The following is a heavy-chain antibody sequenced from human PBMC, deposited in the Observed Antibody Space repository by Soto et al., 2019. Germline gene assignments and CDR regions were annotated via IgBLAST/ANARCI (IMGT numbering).Heavy chain of an antibody. V-gene: IGHV3-9*01. CDR1: GFTFDDYA. CDR3: AKGLVKRERITMIVVVTPFDY. Sequence: EVQLVESGGGLVQPGRSLRLSCAASGFTFDDYAMHWVRQAPGKGLEWVSGISWSSGSIGYAESVKGRFTISRDNAKNSLYLQMNSLRPEDTALYYCAKGLVKRERITMIVVVTPFDYWGQGTLVTVSS. J-gene: IGHJ4*02. D-gene: IGHD3-22*01. CDR2: ISWSSGSI.